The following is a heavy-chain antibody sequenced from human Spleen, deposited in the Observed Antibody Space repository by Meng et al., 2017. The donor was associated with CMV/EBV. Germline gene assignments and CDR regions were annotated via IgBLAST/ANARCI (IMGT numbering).Heavy chain of an antibody. CDR3: ASSVTMVVTPRFDY. J-gene: IGHJ4*02. CDR2: IIPIFGTP. Sequence: SVKVSCKASGDTFTKYAISWVRQAPGQGLEWMGGIIPIFGTPNYAQKFQGRVTVTTDDSTTTAYLVLSSLRSEDTAVYYCASSVTMVVTPRFDYWGQGTLVTVSS. CDR1: GDTFTKYA. V-gene: IGHV1-69*05. D-gene: IGHD4-23*01.